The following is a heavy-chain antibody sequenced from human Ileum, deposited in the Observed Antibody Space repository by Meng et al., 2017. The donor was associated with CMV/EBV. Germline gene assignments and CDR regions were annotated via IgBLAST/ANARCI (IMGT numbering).Heavy chain of an antibody. CDR3: AKVSTFTYGPGSYVAH. D-gene: IGHD3-10*01. J-gene: IGHJ4*02. CDR1: GFTFGNSA. V-gene: IGHV3-23*01. Sequence: GGSLRLSFVASGFTFGNSAMNWVRQAPGKGLEWVSGFGANGDYINYADSVRGRFTISRDNSNNTMYLQMNNLIAEDTPLYYCAKVSTFTYGPGSYVAHWGQGTPVTVSS. CDR2: FGANGDYI.